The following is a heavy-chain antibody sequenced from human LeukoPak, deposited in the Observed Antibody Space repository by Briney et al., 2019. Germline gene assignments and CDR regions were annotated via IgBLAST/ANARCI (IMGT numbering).Heavy chain of an antibody. J-gene: IGHJ3*02. D-gene: IGHD3-10*01. V-gene: IGHV3-15*01. Sequence: GGSLRLSCAASGFTFSNAWMNWVRQAPGKGLEWVGRIRSKSDHWTTDYAAPVKGRVTISRDDSKNTLYLQMNSLKTEDTAVYYCTTRELRYYGSGTYPVAFDIRGQGTMVTVSS. CDR1: GFTFSNAW. CDR3: TTRELRYYGSGTYPVAFDI. CDR2: IRSKSDHWTT.